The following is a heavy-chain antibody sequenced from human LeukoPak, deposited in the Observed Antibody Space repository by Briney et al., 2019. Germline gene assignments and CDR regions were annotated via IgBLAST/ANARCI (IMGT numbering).Heavy chain of an antibody. D-gene: IGHD6-13*01. J-gene: IGHJ4*02. V-gene: IGHV3-7*04. CDR3: AGAVAAAGSY. CDR1: GFTLSSYW. Sequence: GGSLRLSCAASGFTLSSYWISWVRQAPGKGLEWVANINEDGSEKYYVDSVKGRFTISRDNAKNTVYLQMISLRAEDTAVYYCAGAVAAAGSYWGQGTLVTVSS. CDR2: INEDGSEK.